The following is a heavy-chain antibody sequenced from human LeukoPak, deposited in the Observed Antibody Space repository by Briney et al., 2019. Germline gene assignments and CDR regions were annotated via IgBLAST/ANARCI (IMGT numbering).Heavy chain of an antibody. CDR3: ARHRSFDYLLPNDY. J-gene: IGHJ4*02. Sequence: SETLSLTSGVSGASISSYSHYWGWTREPPGKGLEWIGSVYYSGSTYYNPSLKSRVTISIDTSKNQFSLNLRSVTAADTAVYYCARHRSFDYLLPNDYSAQGTLVTVSS. D-gene: IGHD3-9*01. CDR2: VYYSGST. CDR1: GASISSYSHY. V-gene: IGHV4-39*01.